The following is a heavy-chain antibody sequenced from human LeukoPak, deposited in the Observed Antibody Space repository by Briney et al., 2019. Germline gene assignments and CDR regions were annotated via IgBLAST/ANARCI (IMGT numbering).Heavy chain of an antibody. CDR2: IASSGSPI. Sequence: GGSLRLSCVAPRDKFIRDSMNWGGRAPGKGLEWLAYIASSGSPIYYADSVKGRFTVSRDNARTSLFLHMNSLRAEDTAVYYCAREYDSRARFDSWGQGTLVTV. V-gene: IGHV3-48*01. D-gene: IGHD6-13*01. J-gene: IGHJ4*02. CDR1: RDKFIRDS. CDR3: AREYDSRARFDS.